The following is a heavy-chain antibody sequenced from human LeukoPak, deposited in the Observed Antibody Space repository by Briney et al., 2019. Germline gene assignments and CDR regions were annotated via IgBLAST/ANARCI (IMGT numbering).Heavy chain of an antibody. CDR3: ATSGGDPDY. CDR1: GGSVSSGSYY. CDR2: IYYSGST. V-gene: IGHV4-61*01. J-gene: IGHJ4*02. Sequence: PSETLSLTCTVSGGSVSSGSYYWSWIRQPPGKGLEWIGYIYYSGSTNYNPSLKSRVTISVDTSKNQFSLKLSSVTAADTAVYYCATSGGDPDYWGQGTLVTVSS. D-gene: IGHD2-21*02.